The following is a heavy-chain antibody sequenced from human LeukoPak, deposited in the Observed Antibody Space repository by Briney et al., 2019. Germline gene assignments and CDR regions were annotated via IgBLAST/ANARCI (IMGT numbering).Heavy chain of an antibody. CDR2: ISSSSSTI. CDR1: GFTFSSYS. V-gene: IGHV3-48*01. J-gene: IGHJ3*02. CDR3: ARYSSGWYDAFDI. D-gene: IGHD6-19*01. Sequence: GGSLRLSCAASGFTFSSYSMNWVRQAPGKGLEWVSYISSSSSTIYYADSVKGRFTISRDNAKNSLYLQMNSLRAEDTAVYYCARYSSGWYDAFDIWGQGTMVTVSS.